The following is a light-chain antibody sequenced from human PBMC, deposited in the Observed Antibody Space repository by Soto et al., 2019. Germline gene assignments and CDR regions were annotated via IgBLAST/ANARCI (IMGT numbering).Light chain of an antibody. CDR1: QSISSY. CDR2: KTS. V-gene: IGKV1-5*03. CDR3: QQYHSYSRT. Sequence: DIHMTQSPSSLSAYVGDIVTITCRASQSISSYLNWYQHKPGTPPKLLIYKTSTLQSGVPSRFSGSGSGTEFTLTISSLQPDDIATYYCQQYHSYSRTFGQGTKVDI. J-gene: IGKJ1*01.